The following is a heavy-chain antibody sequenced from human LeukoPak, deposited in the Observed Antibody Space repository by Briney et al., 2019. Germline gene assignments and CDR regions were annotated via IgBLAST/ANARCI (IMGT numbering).Heavy chain of an antibody. V-gene: IGHV4-61*02. J-gene: IGHJ2*01. D-gene: IGHD3-22*01. CDR1: GGSISSGSNY. Sequence: SETLSLTCTVFGGSISSGSNYWSWIRQPVGKGLEWFGRIYTNGTVNYNPSLKRRVTMSREMSKNQFSLKLTSVTAADTAVYYCARLLGSSGYAGDWYFDLWGRGILVTVSS. CDR3: ARLLGSSGYAGDWYFDL. CDR2: IYTNGTV.